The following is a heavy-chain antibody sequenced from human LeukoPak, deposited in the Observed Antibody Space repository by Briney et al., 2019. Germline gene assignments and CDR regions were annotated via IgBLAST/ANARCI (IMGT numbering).Heavy chain of an antibody. CDR2: ISYDGSNK. J-gene: IGHJ6*02. D-gene: IGHD4-17*01. V-gene: IGHV3-30-3*01. Sequence: GGSLRLSCAASGFTFSSYAMHWVRQAPGKGLEWVAVISYDGSNKYYADSVKGRFTISRDNSKNTLYLQMNSLRAEDTAVYYYARVLTTVTTFYYGMDVWGQGTTVTVSS. CDR1: GFTFSSYA. CDR3: ARVLTTVTTFYYGMDV.